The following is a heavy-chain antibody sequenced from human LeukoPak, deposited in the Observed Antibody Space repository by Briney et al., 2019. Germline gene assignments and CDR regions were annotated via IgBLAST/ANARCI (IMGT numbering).Heavy chain of an antibody. J-gene: IGHJ4*02. CDR3: ARTLTYYYDSSGYLLRAQNDY. Sequence: ASVKVSCKASGYTFTGYYMHWVRQAPGQGLEWMGRINPNSGGTNYAQKFQGRVTMTRDTSITTAYMELSRLRSVDTAVYYCARTLTYYYDSSGYLLRAQNDYWGQGTLVTVSS. CDR1: GYTFTGYY. D-gene: IGHD3-22*01. V-gene: IGHV1-2*06. CDR2: INPNSGGT.